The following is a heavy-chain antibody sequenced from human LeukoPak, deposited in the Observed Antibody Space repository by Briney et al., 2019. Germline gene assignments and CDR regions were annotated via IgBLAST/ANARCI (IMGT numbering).Heavy chain of an antibody. D-gene: IGHD3-22*01. CDR2: IIPILGIA. Sequence: SVKASCKASGGTSSSYGVSWVRQAPGQGLEWMGRIIPILGIANYAQKFQGRVTITADKSTSTAYMELSSLRSDDTAVYYCARPNYYDSSGYIDAFDIWGQGTMVTVSS. CDR1: GGTSSSYG. J-gene: IGHJ3*02. V-gene: IGHV1-69*04. CDR3: ARPNYYDSSGYIDAFDI.